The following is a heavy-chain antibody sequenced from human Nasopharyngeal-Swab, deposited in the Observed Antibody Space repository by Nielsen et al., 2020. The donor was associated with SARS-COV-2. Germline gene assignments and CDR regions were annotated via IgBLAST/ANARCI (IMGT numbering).Heavy chain of an antibody. CDR2: ISGSGGST. J-gene: IGHJ4*02. Sequence: GESLKISCAASGFTFSSYAMSRVRQAPGKGLEWVSAISGSGGSTYYADSVKGRFTISRDNSKNTLYLQMNSLRAEDTAVYYCAKVADTYYYDSSYFDYWGQGTLVTVSS. V-gene: IGHV3-23*01. D-gene: IGHD3-22*01. CDR1: GFTFSSYA. CDR3: AKVADTYYYDSSYFDY.